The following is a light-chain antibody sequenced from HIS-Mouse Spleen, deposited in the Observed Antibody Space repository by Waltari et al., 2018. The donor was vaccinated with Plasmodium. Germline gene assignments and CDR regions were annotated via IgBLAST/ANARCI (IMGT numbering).Light chain of an antibody. CDR3: YSTDSSGNHRV. CDR1: AFPKKH. V-gene: IGLV3-10*01. J-gene: IGLJ3*02. Sequence: SSQLTQPPSVSVSPGQTARITCSGDAFPKKHPYWYKQKSGQAPVLVIYEASKRPSGSPERFSGSSSGTMATLTISGAQVEDEADYYCYSTDSSGNHRVFGGGTKLTVL. CDR2: EAS.